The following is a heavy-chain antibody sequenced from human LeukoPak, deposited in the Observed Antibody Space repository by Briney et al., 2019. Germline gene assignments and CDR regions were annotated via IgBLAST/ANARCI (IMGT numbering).Heavy chain of an antibody. D-gene: IGHD5-24*01. CDR1: GGSISSSSYH. CDR2: IYYSGST. Sequence: SETLSLTCTVPGGSISSSSYHWGWIRQPPGKGLEWIGSIYYSGSTYYNPSLKSRVTISVDTSKNQFSLKLSSVTAADTAVYYCASRDGYDFDYWGQGTLVTVSS. V-gene: IGHV4-39*07. CDR3: ASRDGYDFDY. J-gene: IGHJ4*02.